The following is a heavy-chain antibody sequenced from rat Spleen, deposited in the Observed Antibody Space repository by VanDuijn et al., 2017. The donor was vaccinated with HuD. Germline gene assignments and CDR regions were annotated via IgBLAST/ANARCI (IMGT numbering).Heavy chain of an antibody. D-gene: IGHD1-9*01. CDR2: SSYGDSSCHSGT. Sequence: EVQLVESGGGLVQPGRSLKLSCAASGFTFSDYGVAWVRQAPTTGLEWVATSSYGDSSCHSGTYYRDSVKGRFNSSRDNAKSTLSRQMDSLRSEDTATYYCARRHYGYTYYFDYWGQGVMVTVSS. CDR3: ARRHYGYTYYFDY. V-gene: IGHV5-29*01. J-gene: IGHJ2*01. CDR1: GFTFSDYG.